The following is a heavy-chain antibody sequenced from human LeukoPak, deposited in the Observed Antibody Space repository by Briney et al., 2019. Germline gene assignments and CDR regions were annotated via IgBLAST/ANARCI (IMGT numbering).Heavy chain of an antibody. Sequence: GGSLRLSCAASGFTFSSYAMHWVRQAPGKGLEWVAVIWYDGSNKYYADSVKGRFAISRDNSKNTLYLQMNSLRAEDTAVYYCARTYDYGDLDYWGQGTLVTVSS. V-gene: IGHV3-33*08. CDR1: GFTFSSYA. J-gene: IGHJ4*02. D-gene: IGHD4-17*01. CDR2: IWYDGSNK. CDR3: ARTYDYGDLDY.